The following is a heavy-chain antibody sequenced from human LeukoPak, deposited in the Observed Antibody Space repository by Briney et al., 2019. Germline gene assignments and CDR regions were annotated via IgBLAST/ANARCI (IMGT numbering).Heavy chain of an antibody. CDR1: GFTFSSYT. D-gene: IGHD6-13*01. J-gene: IGHJ4*02. Sequence: GRSLRLSPAASGFTFSSYTMTWGRQPPGKGLEWGSSISGGGGDTYYADSVKGRFTISRDNAKNSLYLQMSSLRAEDTAVYYCARTADGTSDYWGQGTLVSVSS. CDR3: ARTADGTSDY. CDR2: ISGGGGDT. V-gene: IGHV3-21*01.